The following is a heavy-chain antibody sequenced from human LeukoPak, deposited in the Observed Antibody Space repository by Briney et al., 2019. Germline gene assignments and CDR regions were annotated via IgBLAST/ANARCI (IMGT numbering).Heavy chain of an antibody. CDR3: ARGRVLVRGVIIIEGRRNWFDP. CDR2: INTNTGNP. J-gene: IGHJ5*02. CDR1: GYTFTSYA. V-gene: IGHV7-4-1*02. Sequence: VASVKVSCKASGYTFTSYAMNWVRQAPGQGLEWMGWINTNTGNPTYAQGFTGRFVFSLDTSVSTAYLQISSLKAEDTAVYYCARGRVLVRGVIIIEGRRNWFDPWGQGTLVTVSS. D-gene: IGHD3-10*01.